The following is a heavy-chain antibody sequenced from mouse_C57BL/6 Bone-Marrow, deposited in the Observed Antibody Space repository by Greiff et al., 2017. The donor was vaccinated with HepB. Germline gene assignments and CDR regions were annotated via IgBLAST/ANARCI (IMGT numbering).Heavy chain of an antibody. CDR1: GFSLTSYG. CDR3: ARPYFDV. J-gene: IGHJ1*03. CDR2: IWSGGST. V-gene: IGHV2-2*01. Sequence: VQLVESGPGLVQPSQSLSITCPVSGFSLTSYGVHWVRQSPGKGLEWLGVIWSGGSTDYNAAFISSLSISKDNSKSQVVFKMNSLQADDTAIYYCARPYFDVWGTGTTVTVSS.